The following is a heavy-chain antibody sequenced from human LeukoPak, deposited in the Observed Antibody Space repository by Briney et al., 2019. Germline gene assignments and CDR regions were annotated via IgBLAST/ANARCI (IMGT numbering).Heavy chain of an antibody. D-gene: IGHD3-10*01. J-gene: IGHJ4*02. CDR1: GFTFSSYS. Sequence: GGSLRLSCAASGFTFSSYSMNWVRQAPGKGLEWVSYISSSSSTIYYADSVKGRFTISRDNAKNSLYLQMNSLRAEDTAVYYCARVPEAYSYGSGSHGYWGQGTLVTVSS. V-gene: IGHV3-48*01. CDR2: ISSSSSTI. CDR3: ARVPEAYSYGSGSHGY.